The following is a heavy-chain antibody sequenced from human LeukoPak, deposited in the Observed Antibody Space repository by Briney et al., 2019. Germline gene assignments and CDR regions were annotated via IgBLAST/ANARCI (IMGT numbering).Heavy chain of an antibody. CDR1: GGTFSSYA. CDR3: ARGQVGATTPFDY. CDR2: IIPIFGTA. V-gene: IGHV1-69*05. Sequence: SVKVSCKASGGTFSSYAISWVRQAPGQGLEWMGGIIPIFGTANYAQKLQGRVTITTDESTSTAYMELSSLRSEDTAVYYCARGQVGATTPFDYWGQGTLVTVSS. D-gene: IGHD1-26*01. J-gene: IGHJ4*02.